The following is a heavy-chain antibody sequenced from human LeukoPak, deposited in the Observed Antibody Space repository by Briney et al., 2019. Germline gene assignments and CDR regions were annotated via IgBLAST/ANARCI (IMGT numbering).Heavy chain of an antibody. J-gene: IGHJ4*02. Sequence: PSETLSLTCTVSGGSISSYYWSWIRQPPGKGLEWIGYIYYSGSTNYNPSLKSRVTISVDTSKNQFSLKLSSVTAADTAVYYCARDSYYGDGYNPFDYWGQGTLVTVSS. CDR1: GGSISSYY. V-gene: IGHV4-59*01. CDR2: IYYSGST. CDR3: ARDSYYGDGYNPFDY. D-gene: IGHD5-24*01.